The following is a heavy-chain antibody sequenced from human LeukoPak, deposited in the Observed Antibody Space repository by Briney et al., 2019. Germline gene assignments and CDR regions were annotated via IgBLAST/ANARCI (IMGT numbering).Heavy chain of an antibody. CDR1: GLTFSSYN. V-gene: IGHV3-33*01. CDR3: ARDSDYYDSSAYSFRGGLHYDF. Sequence: PGGSLRLSFVASGLTFSSYNMHWVRKAPGRGRGWVAVIWQDGSFKYYVDSVKGRFTISRDNSKNTVYLQMNSLRAEDTAVYSCARDSDYYDSSAYSFRGGLHYDFWGQGTLVTVSS. CDR2: IWQDGSFK. D-gene: IGHD3-22*01. J-gene: IGHJ4*02.